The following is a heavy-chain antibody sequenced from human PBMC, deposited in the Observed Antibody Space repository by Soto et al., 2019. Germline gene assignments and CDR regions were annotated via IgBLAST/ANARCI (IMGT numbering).Heavy chain of an antibody. CDR3: AKDVSSFTIAVAGTSPPAAFDI. CDR1: GFTFSSYG. J-gene: IGHJ3*02. D-gene: IGHD6-19*01. CDR2: IWYDGSNK. Sequence: GGSLRLSCAASGFTFSSYGMHWVRQAPGKGLEWVAVIWYDGSNKYYADSVKGRFTISRDNSKNTLYLQMNSLRAEDTAVYYYAKDVSSFTIAVAGTSPPAAFDIWGQGTMVTVSS. V-gene: IGHV3-33*06.